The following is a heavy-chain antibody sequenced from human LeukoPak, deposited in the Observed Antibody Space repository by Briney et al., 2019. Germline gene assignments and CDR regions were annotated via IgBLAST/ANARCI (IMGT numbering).Heavy chain of an antibody. CDR3: ARDYDSSGHSLD. J-gene: IGHJ4*02. CDR2: IYYSGST. D-gene: IGHD3-22*01. Sequence: SESLSLSCPVPGGFISSYYWSWLRQPPGTGLEFIGYIYYSGSTNYNPSLKSRVTISVYTSKNQFSLKLCSVTAADTAVYYCARDYDSSGHSLDWGQGTLVTVSS. V-gene: IGHV4-59*01. CDR1: GGFISSYY.